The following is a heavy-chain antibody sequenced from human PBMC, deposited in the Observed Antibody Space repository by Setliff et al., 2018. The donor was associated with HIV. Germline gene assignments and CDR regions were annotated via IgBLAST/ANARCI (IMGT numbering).Heavy chain of an antibody. D-gene: IGHD3-3*02. CDR3: ARGTAPRPASVLEFLEWLFPNWFDP. CDR2: MNPNNGNT. CDR1: GYTFSSFA. V-gene: IGHV1-8*02. J-gene: IGHJ5*02. Sequence: ASVKVSCKASGYTFSSFAMSWVRQATGQGLEWMGWMNPNNGNTGYAEKFQGRVTMTRDTSISTAYMELSSLRSDDTAVYYCARGTAPRPASVLEFLEWLFPNWFDPWGQGTLVTVSS.